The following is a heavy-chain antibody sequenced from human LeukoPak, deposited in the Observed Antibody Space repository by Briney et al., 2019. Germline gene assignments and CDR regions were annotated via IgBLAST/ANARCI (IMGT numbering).Heavy chain of an antibody. CDR3: ARARTMIVS. D-gene: IGHD3-22*01. Sequence: PSETLSLTCTVSGGSISSYYWSWIRQPPGKGLEWIGEINHSGSTNYNPSLKSRVTISVDTSKNQFSLKLSSVTAADTAVYYCARARTMIVSWGQGPLVTVSS. V-gene: IGHV4-34*01. J-gene: IGHJ4*02. CDR2: INHSGST. CDR1: GGSISSYY.